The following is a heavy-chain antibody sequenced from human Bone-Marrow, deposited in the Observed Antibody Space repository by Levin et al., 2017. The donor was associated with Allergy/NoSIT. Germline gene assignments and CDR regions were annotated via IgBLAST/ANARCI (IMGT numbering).Heavy chain of an antibody. V-gene: IGHV3-33*01. D-gene: IGHD5-18*01. CDR1: GFTFSNYG. CDR2: IWYDGSNK. Sequence: PGGSLRLSCAASGFTFSNYGMHWVRQAPGKGLEWVTVIWYDGSNKHYVDSVKGRFTISRDNSKNTLYLQMNSLRVEDTAVYYCARDPGMQRQYSYGFDDWGQGALVTVSS. CDR3: ARDPGMQRQYSYGFDD. J-gene: IGHJ4*02.